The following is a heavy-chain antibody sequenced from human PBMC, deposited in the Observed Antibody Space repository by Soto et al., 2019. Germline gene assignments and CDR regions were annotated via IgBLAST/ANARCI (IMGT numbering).Heavy chain of an antibody. D-gene: IGHD3-16*01. Sequence: GSLRLSCAASGFTFSSYAMSWVRQAPGKGLEWVSAISGSGGSTYYADSVKGRFTISRDNSKNTLYLQMNSLRAEDTAVYYCAKGPPYDYVWGSRYFDYWGQGTLVTVSS. J-gene: IGHJ4*02. CDR3: AKGPPYDYVWGSRYFDY. CDR2: ISGSGGST. CDR1: GFTFSSYA. V-gene: IGHV3-23*01.